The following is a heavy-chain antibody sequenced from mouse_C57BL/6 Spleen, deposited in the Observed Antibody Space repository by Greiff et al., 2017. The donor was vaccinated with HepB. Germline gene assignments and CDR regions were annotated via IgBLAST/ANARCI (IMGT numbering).Heavy chain of an antibody. CDR1: GFTFSDYG. CDR3: ARERYFDY. Sequence: VHVKESGGGLVKPGGSLKLSCAASGFTFSDYGMHWVRQAPEKGLEWVAYISSGSSTIYYADTVKGRFTISRDNAKNTLFLQMTSLRSEDTAMYYCARERYFDYWGQGTTLTVSS. J-gene: IGHJ2*01. CDR2: ISSGSSTI. V-gene: IGHV5-17*01.